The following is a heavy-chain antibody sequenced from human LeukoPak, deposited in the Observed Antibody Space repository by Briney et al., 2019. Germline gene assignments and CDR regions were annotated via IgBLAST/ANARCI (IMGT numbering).Heavy chain of an antibody. CDR3: ARAYGNNGMDV. J-gene: IGHJ6*02. D-gene: IGHD4-23*01. CDR1: GFPFSSYA. CDR2: ISYDGSNK. Sequence: GGSLRLSCAASGFPFSSYAMHWVRQAPGKGLEWVAVISYDGSNKYYADSVKGRFTISRDDSKNTLYLQMNSLRADDAALYYCARAYGNNGMDVWGQGTTVTVSS. V-gene: IGHV3-30*14.